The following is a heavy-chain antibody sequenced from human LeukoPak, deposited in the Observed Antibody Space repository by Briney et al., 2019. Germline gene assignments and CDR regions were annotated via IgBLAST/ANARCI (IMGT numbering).Heavy chain of an antibody. CDR2: TYYRSKWYN. J-gene: IGHJ4*02. CDR1: GDSVSSKSAA. Sequence: SQTLSLTCAISGDSVSSKSAAWNWIRQSPSRGLEWLVRTYYRSKWYNDYAVSVKSRITVNPDTSKNQFSLQLNSVTPEDTAVYYCAREPPSSVAVAAFDYWGQGTLVTVSS. CDR3: AREPPSSVAVAAFDY. V-gene: IGHV6-1*01. D-gene: IGHD6-19*01.